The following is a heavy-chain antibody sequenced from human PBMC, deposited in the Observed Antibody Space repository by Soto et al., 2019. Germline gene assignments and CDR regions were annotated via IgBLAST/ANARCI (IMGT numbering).Heavy chain of an antibody. CDR3: ARHDAWFDP. CDR1: GDSMTSPPNN. V-gene: IGHV4-39*01. Sequence: KAAETLSLTCNVSGDSMTSPPNNWGWNRQPPGKGREGIRTVYYSGANYDNPALRGRLTVSADTTKNYYCLRRTSVTGADTAEYYCARHDAWFDPWGQGILVTVSS. J-gene: IGHJ5*02. CDR2: VYYSGAN.